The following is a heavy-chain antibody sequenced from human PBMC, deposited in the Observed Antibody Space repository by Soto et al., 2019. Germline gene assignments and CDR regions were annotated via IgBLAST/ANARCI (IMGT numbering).Heavy chain of an antibody. J-gene: IGHJ6*03. D-gene: IGHD3-10*01. CDR3: ARARYYYGSGSYYHTYYYYYMDV. CDR2: IYYSGST. Sequence: SETLSLTCTVSGGSISSYYWSWIRQHPGKGLEWIGYIYYSGSTYYNPSLKSRVTISVDTSKNQFSLKLSSVTAADTAVYYCARARYYYGSGSYYHTYYYYYMDVWGKGTTVTVS. CDR1: GGSISSYY. V-gene: IGHV4-59*06.